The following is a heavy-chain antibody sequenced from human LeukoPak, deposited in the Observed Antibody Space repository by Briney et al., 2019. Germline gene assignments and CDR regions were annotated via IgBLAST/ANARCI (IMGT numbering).Heavy chain of an antibody. J-gene: IGHJ4*02. V-gene: IGHV3-23*01. CDR3: AKDYCSSAICPADY. CDR2: ISASGGTT. D-gene: IGHD6-19*01. CDR1: GFTFSSHA. Sequence: GGSLRLSCTASGFTFSSHAMSWVRQAAGKRLEWVSSISASGGTTFHSGSVKGRFTISRDNSKKVLYLQMNGLRVEDTAIYYCAKDYCSSAICPADYWRQGTQFTVSS.